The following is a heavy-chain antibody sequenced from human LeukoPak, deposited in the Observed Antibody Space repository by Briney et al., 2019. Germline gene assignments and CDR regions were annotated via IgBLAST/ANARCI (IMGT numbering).Heavy chain of an antibody. Sequence: SETLSLTCTVSGGSISSSSYYWGWIRQPPGKGLEWIGSIYYSGSTYYNPSLKSRVTISVDTSKNQFSLKLSSVTAADTAVYYCAVSAAALFDPWGQGTLVTVSS. CDR1: GGSISSSSYY. J-gene: IGHJ5*02. V-gene: IGHV4-39*07. D-gene: IGHD6-6*01. CDR3: AVSAAALFDP. CDR2: IYYSGST.